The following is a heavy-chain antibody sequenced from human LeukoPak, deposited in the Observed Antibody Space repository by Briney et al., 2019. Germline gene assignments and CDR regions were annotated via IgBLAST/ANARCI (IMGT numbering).Heavy chain of an antibody. V-gene: IGHV1-46*01. J-gene: IGHJ4*02. Sequence: APVKVSCKASGYTFTSYYIHWLRQAPGQGLEWMGVINPKGGSSRYAQKFQGRLTMTRDTSTSTVYMELSSLRSDDTAVYYCARDDLGQQFIFDYWGQGTLVTVSS. CDR1: GYTFTSYY. CDR3: ARDDLGQQFIFDY. CDR2: INPKGGSS. D-gene: IGHD6-13*01.